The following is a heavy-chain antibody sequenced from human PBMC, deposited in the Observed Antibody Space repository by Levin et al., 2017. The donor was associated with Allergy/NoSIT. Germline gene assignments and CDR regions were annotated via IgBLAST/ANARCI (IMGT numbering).Heavy chain of an antibody. CDR3: AKGLNPGMFGVDTRFDY. CDR1: GFSFSNYA. D-gene: IGHD3-3*01. CDR2: ISGTGSKR. Sequence: GESLKISCAASGFSFSNYALSWVRQAPGKGLEWVSVISGTGSKRYYVDSVKGRFTISRDNSKKILYLQMNSLRAEDTAVYYCAKGLNPGMFGVDTRFDYWGQGTLVTVSS. V-gene: IGHV3-23*01. J-gene: IGHJ4*02.